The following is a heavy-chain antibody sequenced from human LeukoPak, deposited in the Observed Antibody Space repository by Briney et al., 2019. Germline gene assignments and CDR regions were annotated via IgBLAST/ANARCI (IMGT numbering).Heavy chain of an antibody. CDR3: AKCPDSSGGYPFDY. V-gene: IGHV3-30*18. CDR2: ISYDGSNK. CDR1: GFTFSIYG. Sequence: GGSLRLSCAASGFTFSIYGMHWVRQAPGKGLEWVAVISYDGSNKYYADSVKGRFTISRDNSKNTLYLQMNSLRAEDTGVYYCAKCPDSSGGYPFDYCGQGTLVTVSS. D-gene: IGHD6-19*01. J-gene: IGHJ4*02.